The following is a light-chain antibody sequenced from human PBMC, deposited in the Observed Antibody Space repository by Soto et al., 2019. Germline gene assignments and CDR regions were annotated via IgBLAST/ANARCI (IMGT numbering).Light chain of an antibody. CDR3: QSYDSSLSVYVV. CDR1: SSNIGAGYD. J-gene: IGLJ2*01. V-gene: IGLV1-40*01. CDR2: GNS. Sequence: QAVVTQPPSVSVAPGQRVTISCTGSSSNIGAGYDVHWYQQLPGTAPKLLIYGNSNRPSGVPDRFSGSKSGTSASLAITGLQAEDDADYYCQSYDSSLSVYVVFGGGTKLTVL.